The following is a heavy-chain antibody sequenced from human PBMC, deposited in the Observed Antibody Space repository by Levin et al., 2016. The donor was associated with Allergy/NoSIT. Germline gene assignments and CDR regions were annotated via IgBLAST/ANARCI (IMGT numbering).Heavy chain of an antibody. Sequence: SLKISCAASGFTFSSYAMHWVRQAPGKGLEWVAVIAYDGSNQYYADSAKGQFTISRDNSKNALYLQMNSLRAEDTAMYYCARGQYYNGAGYVGGKIDYWGQGSLVTVSS. CDR3: ARGQYYNGAGYVGGKIDY. V-gene: IGHV3-30-3*01. CDR2: IAYDGSNQ. J-gene: IGHJ4*02. D-gene: IGHD3-22*01. CDR1: GFTFSSYA.